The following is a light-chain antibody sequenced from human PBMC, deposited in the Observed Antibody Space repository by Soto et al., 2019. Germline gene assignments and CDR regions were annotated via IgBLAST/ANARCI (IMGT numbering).Light chain of an antibody. Sequence: EIVLTQSPASLSLSPGERATLSCRASQSVDSYLVWYQQKPGQAPRLLISGASNRATGIPARFSGSGSGTDFTLTISSLEPEDFAVYYCQQRSNWPPVLTFGGGTKVDIK. CDR3: QQRSNWPPVLT. J-gene: IGKJ4*01. V-gene: IGKV3-11*01. CDR2: GAS. CDR1: QSVDSY.